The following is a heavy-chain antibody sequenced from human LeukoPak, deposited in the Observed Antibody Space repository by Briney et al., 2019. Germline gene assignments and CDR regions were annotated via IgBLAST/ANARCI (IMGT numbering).Heavy chain of an antibody. V-gene: IGHV4-4*07. CDR2: IYSSGTT. Sequence: PSETLSLTCTVSGGSIISYYWTWIRQPAGKGLEWIGRIYSSGTTNYNPSLKSRVSMSVDTSKNQFSLKLRSVTAADTAVYYCARGRLNYYESSDYYYFDYWGQGTLVTVSS. CDR1: GGSIISYY. J-gene: IGHJ4*02. CDR3: ARGRLNYYESSDYYYFDY. D-gene: IGHD3-22*01.